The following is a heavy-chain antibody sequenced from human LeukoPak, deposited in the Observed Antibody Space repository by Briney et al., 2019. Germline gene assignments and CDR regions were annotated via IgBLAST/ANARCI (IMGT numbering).Heavy chain of an antibody. J-gene: IGHJ4*02. CDR1: GGSISSGDYY. D-gene: IGHD3-10*01. CDR3: AKVLYYYGSSGDFDY. CDR2: IYYTGST. V-gene: IGHV4-31*03. Sequence: SETLSLTCTVSGGSISSGDYYWTWIRQHPGKGLEWIGYIYYTGSTYYNPSLRSRVTMSVDTSKNQFSLNLNSVTAADTAVYYCAKVLYYYGSSGDFDYWGQGTLVTVSS.